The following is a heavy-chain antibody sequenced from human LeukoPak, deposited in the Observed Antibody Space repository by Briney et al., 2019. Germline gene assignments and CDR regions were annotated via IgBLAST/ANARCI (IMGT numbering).Heavy chain of an antibody. CDR1: GYTFTSYD. CDR2: MNPNSGNT. V-gene: IGHV1-8*03. Sequence: ASVKVSCKASGYTFTSYDINWVRQATGQGLEWMGWMNPNSGNTGYAQKFQGRVTITRNTSISTAYMELSSLRSEDTAVYYCARRSGYSYGYNWFDPWGQGTLVTVSS. J-gene: IGHJ5*02. D-gene: IGHD5-18*01. CDR3: ARRSGYSYGYNWFDP.